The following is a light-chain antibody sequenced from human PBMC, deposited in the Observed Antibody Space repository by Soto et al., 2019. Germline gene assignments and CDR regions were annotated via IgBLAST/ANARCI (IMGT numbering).Light chain of an antibody. V-gene: IGKV1-39*01. J-gene: IGKJ3*01. Sequence: DLQMPQAPSSLSASVGDRLTFTCRAGRTISTFLNWFQQKPGKAPKLLINIKSNLQTGGPSRFSGSGSGTDFTPTSTRLQREDFASYYWQQSYRPRFTFGPGTRV. CDR2: IKS. CDR1: RTISTF. CDR3: QQSYRPRFT.